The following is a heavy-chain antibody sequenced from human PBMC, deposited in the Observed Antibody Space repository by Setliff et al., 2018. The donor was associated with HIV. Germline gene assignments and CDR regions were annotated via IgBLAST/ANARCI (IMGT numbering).Heavy chain of an antibody. CDR3: ARDLFTVPSREGYDY. V-gene: IGHV1-18*01. J-gene: IGHJ4*02. CDR2: ISVYNGNT. D-gene: IGHD1-26*01. CDR1: GYSFSSYG. Sequence: SVKVSCKASGYSFSSYGVSWVRQAPGQGLEWMGWISVYNGNTNYTQKVQNRVTMTTDTSTSTAYMELRSLRSDDTAVYYCARDLFTVPSREGYDYWGQGTLVTVSS.